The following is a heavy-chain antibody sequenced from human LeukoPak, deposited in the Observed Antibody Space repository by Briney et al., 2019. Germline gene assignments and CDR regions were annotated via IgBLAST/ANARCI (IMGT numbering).Heavy chain of an antibody. V-gene: IGHV1-69*13. Sequence: SVKVSCKTSGGSFSSFNLNWVRQAPGQGLEWMGGIIPIFGSPNYAQKFQGRPTITADESTSTAYMELSSLRSEDTAVYYCARDRGGSYFFDYWGQGTLVTVSS. J-gene: IGHJ4*02. CDR2: IIPIFGSP. CDR1: GGSFSSFN. D-gene: IGHD1-26*01. CDR3: ARDRGGSYFFDY.